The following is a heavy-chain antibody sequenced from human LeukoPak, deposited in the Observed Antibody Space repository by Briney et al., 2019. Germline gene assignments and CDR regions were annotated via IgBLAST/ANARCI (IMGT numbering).Heavy chain of an antibody. D-gene: IGHD3-16*01. V-gene: IGHV4-39*01. CDR1: GGSISSSRYH. CDR2: VSYSGST. CDR3: ARQMGPYDAFDI. Sequence: ASETLSLTCTVSGGSISSSRYHWGWIRQSPGKGLEWIGSVSYSGSTYYNPSLKSRVTISVDTSKNQFSLKLSSVTAADTAVYYCARQMGPYDAFDIWGQGTMVTVSS. J-gene: IGHJ3*02.